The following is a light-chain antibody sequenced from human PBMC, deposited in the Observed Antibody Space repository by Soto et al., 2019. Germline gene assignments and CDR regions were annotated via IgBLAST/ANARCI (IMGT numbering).Light chain of an antibody. J-gene: IGKJ1*01. CDR3: QQYDDWPS. Sequence: EMVLKPSPGALSLSPGERATIAGRASQSVSSSYLAWHQQRPGLAPRIRIYDASSRATGIPDRFSGSGSGTEFTLPISSLQSEDFAVYYCQQYDDWPSFGQGTKVDIK. CDR1: QSVSSSY. V-gene: IGKV3D-20*01. CDR2: DAS.